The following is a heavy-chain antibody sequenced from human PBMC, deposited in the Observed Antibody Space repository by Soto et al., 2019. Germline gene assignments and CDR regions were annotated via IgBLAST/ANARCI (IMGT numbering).Heavy chain of an antibody. CDR2: TYYRTKWYN. CDR3: ARALRPGYCTNGVCYTGLDY. CDR1: GDSVSSKSAA. J-gene: IGHJ4*02. D-gene: IGHD2-8*01. V-gene: IGHV6-1*01. Sequence: SQTLSLTGAISGDSVSSKSAAWNWIRQSQSRGLEWLGRTYYRTKWYNDYAVSVKSRITINPDTSKNQFSLQLNSVTPEDTAVYYCARALRPGYCTNGVCYTGLDYWGQGTLVTVSS.